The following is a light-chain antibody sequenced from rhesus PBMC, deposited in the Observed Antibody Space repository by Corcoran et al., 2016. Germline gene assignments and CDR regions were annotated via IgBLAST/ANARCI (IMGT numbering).Light chain of an antibody. CDR3: QQYSSRPLT. J-gene: IGKJ4*01. V-gene: IGKV1-22*01. CDR1: QGISSW. Sequence: DIQMTQSPSSLSASVGDTVTITCRASQGISSWLAWYQHKPGKAPKLLIYKASSLQCGVPSRFSGSGSGTDFTLTISSLQSEDFATYYCQQYSSRPLTFGGGTKVELK. CDR2: KAS.